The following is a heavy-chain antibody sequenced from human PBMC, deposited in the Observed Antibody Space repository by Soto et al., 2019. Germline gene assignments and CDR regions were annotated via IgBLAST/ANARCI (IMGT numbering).Heavy chain of an antibody. Sequence: QVQLVQSGAEVKKPGASVTVSCKASGYTFTSYGISWVRQAPGQAPEWMGWISAYNGNTNYAQKLQGRVTMTTDTSTSTAYMELRSLRSDDTAVYYCARDQFDSYGAEGGLDYWGQGTLVTVSS. CDR1: GYTFTSYG. D-gene: IGHD5-18*01. CDR3: ARDQFDSYGAEGGLDY. CDR2: ISAYNGNT. J-gene: IGHJ4*02. V-gene: IGHV1-18*01.